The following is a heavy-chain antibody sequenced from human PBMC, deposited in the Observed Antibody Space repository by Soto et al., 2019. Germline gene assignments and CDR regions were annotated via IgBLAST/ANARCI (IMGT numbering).Heavy chain of an antibody. Sequence: SETLSLTCTVSGDSVSNGGYYWSWIRQLPGKGLEWIGYIYYSGNTYYNPSLRSRVTISVDTSQNHFSLILSSVTAADTAVYYCASLTLYYDSSGYSRDPDYFDYWGQGTLVTVSS. J-gene: IGHJ4*02. V-gene: IGHV4-31*03. D-gene: IGHD3-22*01. CDR1: GDSVSNGGYY. CDR3: ASLTLYYDSSGYSRDPDYFDY. CDR2: IYYSGNT.